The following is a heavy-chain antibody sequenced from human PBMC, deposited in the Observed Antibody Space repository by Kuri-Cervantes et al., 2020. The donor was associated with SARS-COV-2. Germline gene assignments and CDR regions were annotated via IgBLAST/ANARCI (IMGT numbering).Heavy chain of an antibody. CDR1: GFTFSSYS. J-gene: IGHJ3*02. CDR2: ISSSSSTI. D-gene: IGHD3-9*01. V-gene: IGHV3-48*01. Sequence: GGSLRLSCAASGFTFSSYSMNWVRQAPGKGLEWVSYISSSSSTIYYADSVKGRFTISRDNAKNSLYLQMNSLRAEDTAVYYCARDPGYDILTGYYFDAFDTWGQGTMVTVSS. CDR3: ARDPGYDILTGYYFDAFDT.